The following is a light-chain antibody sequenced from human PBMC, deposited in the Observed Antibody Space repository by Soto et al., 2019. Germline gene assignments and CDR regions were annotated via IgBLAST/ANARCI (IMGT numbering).Light chain of an antibody. J-gene: IGLJ2*01. CDR1: NNDIGGYNS. CDR2: GVT. V-gene: IGLV2-14*01. CDR3: TSYTSVTIVV. Sequence: QSVLTQPASVSGSPGPSITISCTGSNNDIGGYNSVSWYQQHPDKAPKLLIFGVTNRPSGVSDRFSGSKSGNTASLTISALQAEDEADYYCTSYTSVTIVVFGGGTKLTVL.